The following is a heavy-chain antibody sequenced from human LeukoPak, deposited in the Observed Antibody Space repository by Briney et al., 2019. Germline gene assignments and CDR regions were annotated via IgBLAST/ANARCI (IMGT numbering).Heavy chain of an antibody. CDR1: GFTFGDYY. J-gene: IGHJ6*03. CDR3: ARFRSSVSSGWYLYYYYMDV. D-gene: IGHD6-19*01. CDR2: ISSSGSTI. V-gene: IGHV3-11*04. Sequence: PGGSLRLSCAASGFTFGDYYMSWIRQAPGKGLEWVSYISSSGSTIYYADSVKGRFTISRDNAKNSLYLQMNSLRAEDTAVYYCARFRSSVSSGWYLYYYYMDVWGKGTTVTVSS.